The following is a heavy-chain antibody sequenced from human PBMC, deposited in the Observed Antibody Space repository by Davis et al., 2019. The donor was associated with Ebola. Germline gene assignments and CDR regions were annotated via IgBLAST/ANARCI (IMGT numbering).Heavy chain of an antibody. V-gene: IGHV3-23*01. CDR1: GFTFSSYA. D-gene: IGHD4-17*01. CDR3: AEPSGDFDY. CDR2: ITGSDGST. J-gene: IGHJ4*02. Sequence: GGSLRLSCAASGFTFSSYAMTWVRQAPGKGLEWVSGITGSDGSTYCADSVKGRFTISRDNSKNTLYLQMNSLRAEDTAVYYCAEPSGDFDYWGQGTLVTVSS.